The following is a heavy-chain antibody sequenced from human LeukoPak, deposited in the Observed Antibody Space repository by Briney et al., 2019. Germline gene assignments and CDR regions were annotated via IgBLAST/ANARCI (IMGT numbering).Heavy chain of an antibody. CDR1: GNYW. V-gene: IGHV3-74*01. D-gene: IGHD2-2*01. J-gene: IGHJ4*02. Sequence: GGSLRLSCAASGNYWMHWVRQAPGKGLVWVSHINSDGSWTSYADSVKGRFTISKDNAKNTVYLQMNNLRAEDTAVYYCVSFYETYWGRGTLVTVPS. CDR3: VSFYETY. CDR2: INSDGSWT.